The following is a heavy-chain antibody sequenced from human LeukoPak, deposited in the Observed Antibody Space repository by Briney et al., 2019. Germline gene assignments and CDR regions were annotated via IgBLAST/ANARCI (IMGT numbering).Heavy chain of an antibody. Sequence: SETLSLTCAVYGGSFSGYYWSWIRQPPGKGLEWIGEINHSVSTNYNPSLKSRVTISVDTSKNQFSLKLSSVTAADTAVYYCARGYLVGYYDSSGYYYYFDYWGQGTLVTVSS. D-gene: IGHD3-22*01. CDR2: INHSVST. CDR1: GGSFSGYY. CDR3: ARGYLVGYYDSSGYYYYFDY. J-gene: IGHJ4*02. V-gene: IGHV4-34*01.